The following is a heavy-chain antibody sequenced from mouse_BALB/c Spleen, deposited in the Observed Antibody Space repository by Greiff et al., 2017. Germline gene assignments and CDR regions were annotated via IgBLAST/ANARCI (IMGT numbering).Heavy chain of an antibody. V-gene: IGHV3-2*02. Sequence: EVMLVESGPGLVKPSQSLSLTCTVTGYSITSDYAWYWIRQFPGNKLEWMGYISYSGSTSYNPSLKSRISITRDTSKNQFFLQLNSVTTEDTATYYCARYCDGYPYYAMDYWGQGTSVTVSS. CDR1: GYSITSDYA. CDR2: ISYSGST. J-gene: IGHJ4*01. D-gene: IGHD2-3*01. CDR3: ARYCDGYPYYAMDY.